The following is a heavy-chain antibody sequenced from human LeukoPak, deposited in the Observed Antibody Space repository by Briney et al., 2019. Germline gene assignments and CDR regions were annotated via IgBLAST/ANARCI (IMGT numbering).Heavy chain of an antibody. CDR2: ISGSGGST. V-gene: IGHV3-23*01. CDR3: AKAMMVTLGAFDI. D-gene: IGHD4-23*01. J-gene: IGHJ3*02. Sequence: GGSLRLSCAASGLTFSSYAMSWVRQAPGKGLEWVSAISGSGGSTYYADSVKGRFTISRDNSKNTLYLQMNSLRAEDTAVYYCAKAMMVTLGAFDIWGQGTMVTVSS. CDR1: GLTFSSYA.